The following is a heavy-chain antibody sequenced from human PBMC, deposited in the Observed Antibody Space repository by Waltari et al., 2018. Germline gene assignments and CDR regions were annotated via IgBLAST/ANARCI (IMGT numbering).Heavy chain of an antibody. D-gene: IGHD3-22*01. CDR2: IDQNEHT. Sequence: QVHLQQWGAGLLKPSETLSLTCAVYGGSFSGYYWSWIRQPPGKGLEWIGHIDQNEHTTYNPSLKDRLTISVDRSQKTFTLTLTSVTAADTGVYFCASTPLFYYDTSGYSFWGQGTLVTVSS. CDR1: GGSFSGYY. J-gene: IGHJ4*02. CDR3: ASTPLFYYDTSGYSF. V-gene: IGHV4-34*01.